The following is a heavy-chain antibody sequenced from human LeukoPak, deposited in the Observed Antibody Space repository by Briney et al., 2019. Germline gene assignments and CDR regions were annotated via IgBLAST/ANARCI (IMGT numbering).Heavy chain of an antibody. CDR1: DGSISDYY. D-gene: IGHD3-10*01. V-gene: IGHV4-59*01. CDR3: ARDRTAFYYASGLAY. J-gene: IGHJ4*02. CDR2: IYDSGGT. Sequence: SQTLSLTCTVSDGSISDYYWSWIRQSPGKGLEWIGYIYDSGGTNYNPSLRSRVTISLDTSKNQVSLNLSSLTAADTAIYYCARDRTAFYYASGLAYWGQGILVTVSS.